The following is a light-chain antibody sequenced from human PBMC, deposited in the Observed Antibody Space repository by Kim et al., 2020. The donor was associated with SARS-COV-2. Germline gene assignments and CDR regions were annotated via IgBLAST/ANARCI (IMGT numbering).Light chain of an antibody. J-gene: IGKJ2*03. CDR2: DAS. CDR3: QQRSNWPPYS. Sequence: LSPGEIATLTCRASQSVSSYFAWYKQKPGQAPRLLIYDASNRATGIPARFSGSGSGTDFTLTISSLEPEDFAVYYCQQRSNWPPYSFGQGTKLEI. V-gene: IGKV3-11*01. CDR1: QSVSSY.